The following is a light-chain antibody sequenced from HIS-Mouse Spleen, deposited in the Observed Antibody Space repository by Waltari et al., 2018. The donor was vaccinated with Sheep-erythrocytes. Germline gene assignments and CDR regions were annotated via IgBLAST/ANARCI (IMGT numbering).Light chain of an antibody. CDR2: DVS. CDR1: SSDVGGYNY. CDR3: CSYAGSYNHV. Sequence: QSALTQPRSVSGSPGQSVTISCTGTSSDVGGYNYVSWYQQHPGKAQTLMIYDVSKRPSGDPDRFQGSKSGNTASLTISGLQAEDEADYYCCSYAGSYNHVFATGTNVTVL. J-gene: IGLJ1*01. V-gene: IGLV2-11*01.